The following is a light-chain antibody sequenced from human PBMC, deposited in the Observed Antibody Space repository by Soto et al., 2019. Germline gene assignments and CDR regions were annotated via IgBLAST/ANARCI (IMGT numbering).Light chain of an antibody. V-gene: IGKV1-13*02. CDR2: DAS. CDR3: QQFNSYPNT. Sequence: AIHLTQSPSSLSASVGDRVTITCRASQGISSALAWCQQKPGKPPKLLLYDASSLESGVPSRFSGSGSGTDFTLTISSLQPEDYATYYCQQFNSYPNTFGQGTRLEIK. J-gene: IGKJ5*01. CDR1: QGISSA.